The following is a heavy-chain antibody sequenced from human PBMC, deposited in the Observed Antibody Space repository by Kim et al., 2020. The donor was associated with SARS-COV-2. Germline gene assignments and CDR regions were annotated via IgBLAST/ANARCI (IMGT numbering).Heavy chain of an antibody. Sequence: GGSLRLSCAASGFTVSSNYMSWVRQAPGKGLEWVSVIYSGGSTYYADSVKGRFTISRHNSKNTLYLQMNSLRAEDTAVYYCARDLYGDYMWYFDLWGRGTLVTVSS. D-gene: IGHD4-17*01. CDR1: GFTVSSNY. CDR3: ARDLYGDYMWYFDL. CDR2: IYSGGST. V-gene: IGHV3-53*04. J-gene: IGHJ2*01.